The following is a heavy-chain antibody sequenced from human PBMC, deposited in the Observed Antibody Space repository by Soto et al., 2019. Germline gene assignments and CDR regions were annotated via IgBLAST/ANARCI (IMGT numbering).Heavy chain of an antibody. D-gene: IGHD5-12*01. Sequence: GGSLRLSCAASGFTFSSYGMHWVRQAPGKGLEWVAVIWYDGSNKYYADSVKGRFTISRDNSKNTLYLQMNSLRAEDTAVYYCARDVSWWLRLIYYFDYWGQGTLVTVSS. CDR2: IWYDGSNK. CDR3: ARDVSWWLRLIYYFDY. J-gene: IGHJ4*02. CDR1: GFTFSSYG. V-gene: IGHV3-33*01.